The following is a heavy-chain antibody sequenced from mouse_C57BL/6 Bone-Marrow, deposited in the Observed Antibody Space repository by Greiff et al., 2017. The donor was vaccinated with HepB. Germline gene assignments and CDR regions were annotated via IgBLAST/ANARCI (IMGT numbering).Heavy chain of an antibody. CDR1: GFTFSSYA. D-gene: IGHD1-1*01. CDR3: TRGNGSRGNAMDD. Sequence: EVHLVESGEGLVKPGGSLKLSCAASGFTFSSYAMSWVRQTPEKRLEWVADISSGGDYIYYADTVKGRVTISRDNARNTLYLQMSSLKSEDTAMYYCTRGNGSRGNAMDDWGQGTSVTVSS. CDR2: ISSGGDYI. V-gene: IGHV5-9-1*02. J-gene: IGHJ4*01.